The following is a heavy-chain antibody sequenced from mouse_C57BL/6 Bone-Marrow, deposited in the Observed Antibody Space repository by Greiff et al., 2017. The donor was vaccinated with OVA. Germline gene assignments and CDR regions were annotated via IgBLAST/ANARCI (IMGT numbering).Heavy chain of an antibody. CDR2: INPYNGDT. CDR3: AREYGYYASFAY. D-gene: IGHD2-10*02. CDR1: GYSFTGYF. V-gene: IGHV1-20*01. J-gene: IGHJ3*01. Sequence: VHVKQSGPELVKPGDSVKISCKASGYSFTGYFMNWVMQSHGKSLEWIGRINPYNGDTFYNQKFKGKATLTVDKSSSTAHMELRSLTSEDSAVYYCAREYGYYASFAYWGQGTLVTVSA.